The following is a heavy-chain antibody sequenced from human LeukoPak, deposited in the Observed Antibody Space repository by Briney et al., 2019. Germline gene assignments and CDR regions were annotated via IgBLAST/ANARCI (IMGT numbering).Heavy chain of an antibody. Sequence: GGSLRLSCGTSGFTFSNYGMLWVRQAPGKGLDWVAFIRYDGNNKLYADSVKGRFTISRDNSKNTLYLHINSLRAEDTAVYYCVKDNPLDYWGQGTLVIVSS. CDR3: VKDNPLDY. CDR2: IRYDGNNK. D-gene: IGHD1-14*01. CDR1: GFTFSNYG. V-gene: IGHV3-30*02. J-gene: IGHJ4*02.